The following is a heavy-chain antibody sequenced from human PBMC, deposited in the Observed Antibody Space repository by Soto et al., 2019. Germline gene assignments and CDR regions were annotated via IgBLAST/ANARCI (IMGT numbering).Heavy chain of an antibody. D-gene: IGHD6-6*01. CDR2: IYPGDSDT. Sequence: GESLKISCKGSGYSFTSYWIGWVRQMPGKGLEWMGIIYPGDSDTRYSPSFQGQVTISADKSISTAYLQWSSLKASDTAMYYCARFPWKAARSYDAFDIWGQGTMVTVSS. J-gene: IGHJ3*02. CDR3: ARFPWKAARSYDAFDI. CDR1: GYSFTSYW. V-gene: IGHV5-51*01.